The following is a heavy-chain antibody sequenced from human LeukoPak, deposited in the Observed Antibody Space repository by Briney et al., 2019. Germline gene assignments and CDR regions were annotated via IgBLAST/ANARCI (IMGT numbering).Heavy chain of an antibody. CDR1: GYSFTSYW. D-gene: IGHD6-13*01. V-gene: IGHV5-51*01. J-gene: IGHJ4*02. Sequence: GESLKISCTGSGYSFTSYWNGWVRQLAGKGGEWMVIIYPGDCDTCYSPSFQGQVTISADKSISTAYLQWSSLKASDTAMYYCASNIQRVGSSWLPFDFWGQGTLVTVSS. CDR3: ASNIQRVGSSWLPFDF. CDR2: IYPGDCDT.